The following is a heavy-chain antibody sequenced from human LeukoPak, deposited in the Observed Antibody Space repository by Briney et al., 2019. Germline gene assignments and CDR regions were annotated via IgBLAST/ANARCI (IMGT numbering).Heavy chain of an antibody. J-gene: IGHJ6*03. Sequence: SVKVSCKASGGTFSSYAISWVRQAPGQGLEWMGGIIPIFGTANYAQKFQGRVTITADESTSTAYMELSSLRSEDTAVYYCAVKYCSSTSCYRRNYYYYMDVWGKGTTVTVSS. CDR3: AVKYCSSTSCYRRNYYYYMDV. V-gene: IGHV1-69*13. CDR2: IIPIFGTA. CDR1: GGTFSSYA. D-gene: IGHD2-2*01.